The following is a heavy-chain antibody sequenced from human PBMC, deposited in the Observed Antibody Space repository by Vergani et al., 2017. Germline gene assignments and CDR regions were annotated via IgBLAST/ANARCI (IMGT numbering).Heavy chain of an antibody. CDR3: AKHFRGWGIDY. Sequence: QVQLVESGGGVVQRGGSLRLSCATSGFTLSNYDLPWIRQGPGKGLEFVAFIQFDGSNQYYADSVKGRFTLSREFSKNTLYMQMNSLRTDDTATYYCAKHFRGWGIDYWGQGTQVIVSS. D-gene: IGHD3-16*01. J-gene: IGHJ4*02. CDR2: IQFDGSNQ. V-gene: IGHV3-30*02. CDR1: GFTLSNYD.